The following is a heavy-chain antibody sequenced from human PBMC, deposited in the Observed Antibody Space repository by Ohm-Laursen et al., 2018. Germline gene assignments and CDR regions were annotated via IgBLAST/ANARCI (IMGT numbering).Heavy chain of an antibody. CDR3: AKLHSSGGNAFDI. D-gene: IGHD6-19*01. CDR1: GFTFSGYA. J-gene: IGHJ3*02. CDR2: ISGSGGST. V-gene: IGHV3-23*01. Sequence: SLRLSCAASGFTFSGYAMSWVRQAPGKGLEWVSAISGSGGSTYYADSVKGRFTISRDNSKSTLYLQMNSLRAEDTAVYYCAKLHSSGGNAFDIWGQGTMVTVSS.